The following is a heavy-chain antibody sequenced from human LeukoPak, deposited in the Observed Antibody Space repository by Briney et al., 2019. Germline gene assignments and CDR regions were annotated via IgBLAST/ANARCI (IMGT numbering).Heavy chain of an antibody. Sequence: GASVKVSCKASVYTFTTYAMHWVRQAPGQRLEWMGWINTGNGNTKYSQKFQGRVTITRDTSASTAYMELSSLRSEDTAVYYCAREALWFGHAFDIWGQGTMVTVSS. V-gene: IGHV1-3*04. CDR1: VYTFTTYA. CDR2: INTGNGNT. CDR3: AREALWFGHAFDI. D-gene: IGHD3-10*01. J-gene: IGHJ3*02.